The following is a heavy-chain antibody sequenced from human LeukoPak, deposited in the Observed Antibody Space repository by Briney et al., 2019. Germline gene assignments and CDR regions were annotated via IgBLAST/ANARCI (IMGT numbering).Heavy chain of an antibody. V-gene: IGHV4-34*01. Sequence: SETLSLTCAVYGGSFSGYYWSWIRQPPGKGLEWIGEINHSGSTNYNPSPKSRVTISVDTSKNQFSLKLSSVTAADTAVYYCARGSYYYGSGSYYRQRNNWFDPWGQGTLVTVSS. CDR2: INHSGST. J-gene: IGHJ5*02. CDR3: ARGSYYYGSGSYYRQRNNWFDP. D-gene: IGHD3-10*01. CDR1: GGSFSGYY.